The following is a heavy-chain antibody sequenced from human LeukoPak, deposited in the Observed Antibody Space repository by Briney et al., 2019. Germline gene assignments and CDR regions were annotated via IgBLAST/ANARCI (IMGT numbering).Heavy chain of an antibody. CDR3: AREVGAGGPVYDILTGANL. Sequence: SETLSLTCSVSGYSITNGYYWAWIRQPPGKGLEWIGRIYTSGSTNYNPSLKSRVTMSVDTSKNQFSLKLSSVTAADTAVYYCAREVGAGGPVYDILTGANLWGQGTLVTVSS. J-gene: IGHJ5*02. CDR1: GYSITNGYY. CDR2: IYTSGST. V-gene: IGHV4-38-2*02. D-gene: IGHD3-9*01.